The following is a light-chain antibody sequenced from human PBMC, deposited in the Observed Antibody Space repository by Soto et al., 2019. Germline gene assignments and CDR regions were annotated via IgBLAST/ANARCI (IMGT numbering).Light chain of an antibody. CDR3: NSYTSTSTLV. CDR2: EVS. V-gene: IGLV2-14*01. J-gene: IGLJ3*02. CDR1: SSDVGAYNY. Sequence: QSALTQPASVSGSPGQSITISCTGTSSDVGAYNYISWYQQHPGKAPKLMIYEVSNRPLGVSNRFSGSKSGNTASLTISGLQAEDEADYYCNSYTSTSTLVFGGGTKLTVL.